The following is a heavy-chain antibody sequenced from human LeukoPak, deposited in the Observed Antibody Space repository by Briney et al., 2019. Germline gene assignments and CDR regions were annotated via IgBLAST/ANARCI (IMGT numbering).Heavy chain of an antibody. Sequence: SETLSLTCTVSGGSISSSSYYWGWIRQPPGKGLEWIGSLDYSGSTYYNPSLKSRVTISVDTSKNQFSLKLSSVTAADTAVYYCARDERVRGFDYWGQGTLVTVSS. J-gene: IGHJ4*02. D-gene: IGHD3-10*01. CDR2: LDYSGST. V-gene: IGHV4-39*07. CDR3: ARDERVRGFDY. CDR1: GGSISSSSYY.